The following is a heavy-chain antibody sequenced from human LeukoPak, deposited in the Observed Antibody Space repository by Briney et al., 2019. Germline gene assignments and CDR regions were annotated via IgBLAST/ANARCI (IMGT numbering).Heavy chain of an antibody. CDR3: AKSRAPTADPDAFDV. D-gene: IGHD1-14*01. Sequence: GGSLRLSCVGSGFTFSNYGIHWVRQAPGKGLEWVAFIRDAKNDKYYVDSVKGRFTISRDNSKNSLYLQMNSVRLEDTGLYYCAKSRAPTADPDAFDVWGQGTMVTVSS. CDR2: IRDAKNDK. J-gene: IGHJ3*01. CDR1: GFTFSNYG. V-gene: IGHV3-30*02.